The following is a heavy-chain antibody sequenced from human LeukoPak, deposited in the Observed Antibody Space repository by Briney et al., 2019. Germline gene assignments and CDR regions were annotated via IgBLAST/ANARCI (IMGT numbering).Heavy chain of an antibody. CDR2: IYYSGST. J-gene: IGHJ4*02. Sequence: SETLSLTCTVSGGSISSNYWSWIRQPPGKGLEWIGYIYYSGSTNYNPSLKSRVTMSVDTSKNQFSLKLSSVTAADTAVYYCATRAYTSGRYYFDYWGQGTLVIVSS. V-gene: IGHV4-59*08. CDR3: ATRAYTSGRYYFDY. D-gene: IGHD6-19*01. CDR1: GGSISSNY.